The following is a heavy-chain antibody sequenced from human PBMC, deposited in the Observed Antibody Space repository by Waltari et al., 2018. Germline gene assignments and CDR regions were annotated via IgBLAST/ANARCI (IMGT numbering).Heavy chain of an antibody. Sequence: TLSLTCAVYGGSLSIYYWSWIRQSPGKGLEWIGEINHSGSTNYNPSLKSRVTISVDTPQNQLSLKLSSVTAADTAVYYCARGPNGSGDLDYWGQGTLVTVSS. CDR2: INHSGST. J-gene: IGHJ4*02. CDR1: GGSLSIYY. D-gene: IGHD3-10*01. V-gene: IGHV4-34*01. CDR3: ARGPNGSGDLDY.